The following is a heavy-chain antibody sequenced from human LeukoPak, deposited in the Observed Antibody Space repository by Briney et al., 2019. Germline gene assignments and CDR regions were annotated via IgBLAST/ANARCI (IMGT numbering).Heavy chain of an antibody. V-gene: IGHV4-34*01. J-gene: IGHJ4*02. CDR3: ARASATVSSTDY. D-gene: IGHD4-17*01. CDR1: GGSFSGYY. Sequence: SETLSLTCAVYGGSFSGYYWSWIRQPPGKGLEWIGEINHSGSTNYNPSLKSRVTISVDTSKNQFSLKLSSVTAADTAVYYCARASATVSSTDYWGQGTLVTVSS. CDR2: INHSGST.